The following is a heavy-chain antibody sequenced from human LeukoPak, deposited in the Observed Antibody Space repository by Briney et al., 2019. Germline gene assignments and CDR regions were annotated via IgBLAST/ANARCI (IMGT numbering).Heavy chain of an antibody. CDR3: ARGLGSGPQHDLWFFDI. CDR1: GGSINTDY. V-gene: IGHV4-4*07. CDR2: FYTSSSGST. D-gene: IGHD3-10*01. Sequence: PSETLSLTCTVSGGSINTDYWCWSWQPDRKGLEWIGRFYTSSSGSTHYNPSLQSRVTISLDKSKNQFSLSLSSATAADTAVYSCARGLGSGPQHDLWFFDISGRGNLVTVSS. J-gene: IGHJ2*01.